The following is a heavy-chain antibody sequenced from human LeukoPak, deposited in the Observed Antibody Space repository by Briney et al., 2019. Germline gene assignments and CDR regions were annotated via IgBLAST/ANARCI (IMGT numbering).Heavy chain of an antibody. D-gene: IGHD3-22*01. V-gene: IGHV4-4*08. CDR3: VRGPGRGYDLEP. CDR1: AGSICNSY. J-gene: IGHJ5*02. Sequence: PSETLSLTCAVSAGSICNSYCSWSRQPPGKGLEFIGYISTGGDINYSPSLRSRATRSINPSNNQLPLTLTSVTTPDTAVYFCVRGPGRGYDLEPWGQGSLVTVSS. CDR2: ISTGGDI.